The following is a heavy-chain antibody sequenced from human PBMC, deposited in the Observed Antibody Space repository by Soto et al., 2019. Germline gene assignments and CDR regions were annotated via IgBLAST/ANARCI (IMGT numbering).Heavy chain of an antibody. Sequence: SETLSLTCTVSGGSISSSGYYWGWIRQSPGKGLEWIGNIYESGRIYYNPSLKGRVTISIATSKNQFSLKLASVTAADTAVYYCSTQESNSAAYSYGMSVWGEGTTVTVSS. D-gene: IGHD1-1*01. V-gene: IGHV4-39*01. CDR2: IYESGRI. J-gene: IGHJ6*04. CDR1: GGSISSSGYY. CDR3: STQESNSAAYSYGMSV.